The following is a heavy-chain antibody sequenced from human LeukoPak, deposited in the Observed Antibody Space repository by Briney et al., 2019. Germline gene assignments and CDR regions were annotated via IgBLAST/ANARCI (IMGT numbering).Heavy chain of an antibody. CDR1: GGSISSYY. D-gene: IGHD6-13*01. CDR2: IYYTGST. CDR3: ARLSAAGLFDY. J-gene: IGHJ4*02. Sequence: KSSETLSLTCTVSGGSISSYYWTWIRQPPGKGLEWIGYIYYTGSTYYNPSLKSRVTMSVDTSKNQFSLKLSSVTAADTAVYYCARLSAAGLFDYWGQGTLVTVSS. V-gene: IGHV4-59*12.